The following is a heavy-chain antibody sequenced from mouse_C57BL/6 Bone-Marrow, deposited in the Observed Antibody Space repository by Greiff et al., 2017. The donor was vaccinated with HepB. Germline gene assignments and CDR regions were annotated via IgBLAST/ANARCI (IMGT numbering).Heavy chain of an antibody. CDR2: IDPEDGET. CDR3: ARWASTTVVDY. Sequence: EVQLVESGAELVKPGASVKLSCTASGFNIKDYYMHWVKQRTEQGLEWIGRIDPEDGETKYAPNFQGKATITADTSSNTAYLQLSSLTSEDTAVYYCARWASTTVVDYRGQGTTLTVSS. V-gene: IGHV14-2*01. CDR1: GFNIKDYY. D-gene: IGHD1-1*01. J-gene: IGHJ2*01.